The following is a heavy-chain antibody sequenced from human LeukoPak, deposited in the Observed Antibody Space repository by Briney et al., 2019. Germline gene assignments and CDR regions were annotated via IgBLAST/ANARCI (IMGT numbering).Heavy chain of an antibody. CDR2: TYYRSKWYN. CDR3: ARESAAATRNAFDI. CDR1: GDSVSSNSAA. V-gene: IGHV6-1*01. Sequence: SQTLSLTCAISGDSVSSNSAAWDWIRQSPSRGLEWLGRTYYRSKWYNDYAVSVKSRITINPDTSKNQFSLQLNSVAPEDTAVYYCARESAAATRNAFDIWGQGTMVTVSS. D-gene: IGHD2-2*01. J-gene: IGHJ3*02.